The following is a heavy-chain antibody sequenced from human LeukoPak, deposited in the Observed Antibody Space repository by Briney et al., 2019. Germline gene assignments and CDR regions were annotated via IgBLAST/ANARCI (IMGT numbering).Heavy chain of an antibody. Sequence: GGSLRLSCAASGFTFSSYAMHWVRQAPGKGLEWVAVISYDGSNKYYADSVKGRFTISRDSSKDTMYLQMNSLRAEDTAVYYCAKVPASRWFFDYWGQGTLVTVSS. V-gene: IGHV3-30*14. CDR2: ISYDGSNK. D-gene: IGHD2-15*01. CDR1: GFTFSSYA. CDR3: AKVPASRWFFDY. J-gene: IGHJ4*02.